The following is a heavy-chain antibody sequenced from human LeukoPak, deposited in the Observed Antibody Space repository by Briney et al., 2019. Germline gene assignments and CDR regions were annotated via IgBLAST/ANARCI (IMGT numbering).Heavy chain of an antibody. Sequence: GGSLRLSCAASGFTFSTYSMNWVRQAPGKGLDWVPSISSSSSYIYYADSVKGRFTISRDNAKNSLYLQMNSLRAEDTAVYYCARDYDYVWGSYRYFDYWGQGTLVTVSS. CDR1: GFTFSTYS. V-gene: IGHV3-21*01. J-gene: IGHJ4*02. CDR3: ARDYDYVWGSYRYFDY. D-gene: IGHD3-16*02. CDR2: ISSSSSYI.